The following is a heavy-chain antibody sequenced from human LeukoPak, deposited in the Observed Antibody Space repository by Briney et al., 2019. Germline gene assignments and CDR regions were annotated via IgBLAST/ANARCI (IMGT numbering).Heavy chain of an antibody. CDR2: INPTGGST. Sequence: GASVKVSCKASGYTFTSYYMHWVRQAPGEGLEWMGIINPTGGSTSYAQKFQGRVTMTRDTSTSTVYMELSRLRSDDTAVYYCARWSSGSQEGVDPWGQGTLVTVSS. D-gene: IGHD6-19*01. J-gene: IGHJ5*02. CDR3: ARWSSGSQEGVDP. V-gene: IGHV1-46*01. CDR1: GYTFTSYY.